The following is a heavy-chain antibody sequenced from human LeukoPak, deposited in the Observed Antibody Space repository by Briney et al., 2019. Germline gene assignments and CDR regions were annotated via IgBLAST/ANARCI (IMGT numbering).Heavy chain of an antibody. Sequence: GGSLRLSCKGSGYRFTSYWIFWVRQMPGKGLEWMGRIDPSDSYINYSPSFQGHVTISVDKSISTAYLQWSSLKASDTAMYYCARFDCSSTSCDLGYWGQGTLVTVSS. CDR3: ARFDCSSTSCDLGY. J-gene: IGHJ4*02. D-gene: IGHD2-2*01. CDR2: IDPSDSYI. V-gene: IGHV5-10-1*01. CDR1: GYRFTSYW.